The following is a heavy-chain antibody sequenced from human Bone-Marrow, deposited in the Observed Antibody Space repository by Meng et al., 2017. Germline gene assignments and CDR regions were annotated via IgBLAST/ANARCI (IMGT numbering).Heavy chain of an antibody. J-gene: IGHJ4*02. CDR2: INHSGST. V-gene: IGHV4-34*01. D-gene: IGHD4-11*01. CDR1: GGSFSDYY. Sequence: QVHVQHGGVGLLKPSETLSLTCVVSGGSFSDYYWSWIRQPPGKGLEWIGEINHSGSTNYNPSLESRATISVDTSQNNLSLKLSSVTAADSAVYYCARGPTTMAHDFDYWGQGTLVTVSS. CDR3: ARGPTTMAHDFDY.